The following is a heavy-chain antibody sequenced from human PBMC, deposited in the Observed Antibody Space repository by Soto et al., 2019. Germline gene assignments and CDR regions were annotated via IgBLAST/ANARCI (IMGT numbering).Heavy chain of an antibody. CDR1: GYTFTSYY. CDR3: ARDGGYDSSGPFYYYGMDV. Sequence: ASVKVSCKASGYTFTSYYMHWVRQAPGQGLEWMGIINPSGGSTSYAQKFQGRVTMTRDTSTSTVYMELSSLRSEDTAVYYCARDGGYDSSGPFYYYGMDVWGQGTTVTV. J-gene: IGHJ6*02. CDR2: INPSGGST. D-gene: IGHD3-22*01. V-gene: IGHV1-46*01.